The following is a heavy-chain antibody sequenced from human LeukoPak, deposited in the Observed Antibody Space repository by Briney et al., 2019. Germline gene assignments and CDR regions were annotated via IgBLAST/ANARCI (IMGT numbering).Heavy chain of an antibody. CDR3: ARAWSQDGYMDV. CDR2: IYSGSST. D-gene: IGHD2-15*01. J-gene: IGHJ6*03. V-gene: IGHV3-53*01. Sequence: GGSLRLSCAASGFTVGTNYMSWVRQAPGKGLEWVSLIYSGSSTYYANSVKGRFTISRDNSKNTVYLQMNSLRAEDTAVYYCARAWSQDGYMDVWGKGTTVTVSS. CDR1: GFTVGTNY.